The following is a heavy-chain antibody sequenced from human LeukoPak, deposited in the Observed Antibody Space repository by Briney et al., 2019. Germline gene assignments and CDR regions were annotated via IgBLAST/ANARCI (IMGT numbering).Heavy chain of an antibody. J-gene: IGHJ4*02. Sequence: ASVKVSCKASGYSFTSYDINWVRQATGQGLEWMGWMNPNSGNTGYAQKFQGRVTMTRNTSISTAYMELSSLRSEDTAVYYCAVDTAMVSAPDYWGQGTLVTVSS. CDR3: AVDTAMVSAPDY. CDR2: MNPNSGNT. D-gene: IGHD5-18*01. V-gene: IGHV1-8*01. CDR1: GYSFTSYD.